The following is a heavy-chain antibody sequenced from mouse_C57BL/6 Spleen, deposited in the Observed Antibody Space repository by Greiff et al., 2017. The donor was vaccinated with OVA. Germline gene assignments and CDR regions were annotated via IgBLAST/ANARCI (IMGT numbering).Heavy chain of an antibody. CDR2: ISGGGGNT. J-gene: IGHJ2*01. D-gene: IGHD1-1*01. CDR1: GFTFSSYT. Sequence: EVKVVESGGGLVKPGGSLKLSCAASGFTFSSYTMSWVRQTPEKRLEWVATISGGGGNTYYPDSVKGRFTISRDNAKNTLYLQMSSLRAEDTALYDCARHDGSFDYWGQGTTLTVSS. V-gene: IGHV5-9*01. CDR3: ARHDGSFDY.